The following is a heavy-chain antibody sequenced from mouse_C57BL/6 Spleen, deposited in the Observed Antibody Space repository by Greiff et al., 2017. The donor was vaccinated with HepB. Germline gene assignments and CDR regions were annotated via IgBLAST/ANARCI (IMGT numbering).Heavy chain of an antibody. Sequence: QVQLQQSGPGLVQPSQSLSITCTVSGFSLTSYGVRWVRQSPGKGLEWLGVIWSGGSTDYNAAFISRLSISKDNSKSQVFFKMNSLQADDTAIYYCAKSPYGNYEAWFAYWGQGTLVTVSA. J-gene: IGHJ3*01. D-gene: IGHD2-10*02. CDR3: AKSPYGNYEAWFAY. V-gene: IGHV2-2*01. CDR1: GFSLTSYG. CDR2: IWSGGST.